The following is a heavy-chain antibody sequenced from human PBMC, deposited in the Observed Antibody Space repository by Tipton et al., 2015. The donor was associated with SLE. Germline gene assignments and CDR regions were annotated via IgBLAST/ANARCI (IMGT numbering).Heavy chain of an antibody. CDR1: GGSISSHY. J-gene: IGHJ4*02. V-gene: IGHV4-59*11. D-gene: IGHD3-9*01. Sequence: TLSPTCTVSGGSISSHYWSWIRQPPGKGLEWIGFIDYSGSTNYNPSLKSRVTISVDTSKNQFSLKLKSVTAADTAVYYCARDSGLRYFDWHYWGQGTLVTVSS. CDR3: ARDSGLRYFDWHY. CDR2: IDYSGST.